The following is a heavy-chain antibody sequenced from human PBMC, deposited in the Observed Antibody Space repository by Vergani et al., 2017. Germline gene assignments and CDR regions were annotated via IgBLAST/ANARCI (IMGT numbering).Heavy chain of an antibody. D-gene: IGHD3-10*01. CDR3: ARDQGSVPNRHHYGMDV. Sequence: EENLVESGGGLVKPGGSLRLSCVASGFTFGSYSVNWVRQAPGRGLEWVSSISSSGNYVYYTASVKGRFSISRDNAKSLLSLQMNSLRADDTAVYYCARDQGSVPNRHHYGMDVWGQGTTVTVSS. J-gene: IGHJ6*02. V-gene: IGHV3-21*06. CDR2: ISSSGNYV. CDR1: GFTFGSYS.